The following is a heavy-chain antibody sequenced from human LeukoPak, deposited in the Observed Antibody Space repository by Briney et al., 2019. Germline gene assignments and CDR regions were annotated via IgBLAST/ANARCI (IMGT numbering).Heavy chain of an antibody. CDR1: GYTFTIYA. CDR2: INTNTGNP. J-gene: IGHJ6*02. CDR3: ARDSEYSSYYYYGMDV. D-gene: IGHD4-11*01. Sequence: ASVKVSCKASGYTFTIYAMNWVRQAPGQGLEWMGWINTNTGNPTYAQGFTGRFVFSLDTSVSTTYLQISGLKAEDTALYYCARDSEYSSYYYYGMDVWGQGTTVTVSS. V-gene: IGHV7-4-1*02.